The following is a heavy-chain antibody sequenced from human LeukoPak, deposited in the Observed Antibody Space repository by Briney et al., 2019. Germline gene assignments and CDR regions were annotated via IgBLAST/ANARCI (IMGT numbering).Heavy chain of an antibody. CDR2: ISAYNGNT. CDR3: ASDNHYGTPYYYGMDV. D-gene: IGHD3-10*01. J-gene: IGHJ6*02. Sequence: ASVKVSCKASGYTFTSYGISWVRQAPGQGLEWMGWISAYNGNTNYAQKLQGRVTMTTDTSTSTAYMELRSLRSDDTAVYYCASDNHYGTPYYYGMDVWGQGTTVTVSS. CDR1: GYTFTSYG. V-gene: IGHV1-18*01.